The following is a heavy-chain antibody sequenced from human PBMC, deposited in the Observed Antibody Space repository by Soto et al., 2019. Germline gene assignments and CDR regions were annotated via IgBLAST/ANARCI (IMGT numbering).Heavy chain of an antibody. J-gene: IGHJ5*02. Sequence: SETLSLTCTVSGGSISSGNYYWAWIRQPPGKGLEWVGTIYSGGSTFYNPSLKSRVTISVDTSKNHFSLYLTSVTAADTALFYCPRQKVMGATTWFDIWGQGTRVTVSS. CDR2: IYSGGST. D-gene: IGHD1-26*01. V-gene: IGHV4-39*01. CDR1: GGSISSGNYY. CDR3: PRQKVMGATTWFDI.